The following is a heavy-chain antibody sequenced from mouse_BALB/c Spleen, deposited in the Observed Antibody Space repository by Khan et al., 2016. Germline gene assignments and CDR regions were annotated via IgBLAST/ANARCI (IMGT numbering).Heavy chain of an antibody. D-gene: IGHD1-2*01. Sequence: QVQLKESGAELARPGASVKMSCKASGFTSTHYTIHWIKQRPGQGLEWIGYIDPTSDYTNYNQNFKDKATLTADKSSNTAYMQLSSLTSEDSAVYSYARKISAATSLDYWGQGTTLTVSS. CDR1: GFTSTHYT. CDR3: ARKISAATSLDY. J-gene: IGHJ2*01. CDR2: IDPTSDYT. V-gene: IGHV1-4*01.